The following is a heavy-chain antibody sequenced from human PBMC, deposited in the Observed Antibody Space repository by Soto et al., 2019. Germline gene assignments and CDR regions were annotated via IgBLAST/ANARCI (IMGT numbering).Heavy chain of an antibody. J-gene: IGHJ4*02. D-gene: IGHD2-15*01. Sequence: SCPTLVNPTQTLTLTCTFSGFSLSSSAVGVGVGWIRQPPGKALEWLALIYWDDDKRYSPSLKSRLTITKDTSKNQVVLTMTDLDPVYTATFFWAHRGGGNYYCCYFDFWGQGSLVT. CDR1: GFSLSSSAVGVG. V-gene: IGHV2-5*02. CDR2: IYWDDDK. CDR3: AHRGGGNYYCCYFDF.